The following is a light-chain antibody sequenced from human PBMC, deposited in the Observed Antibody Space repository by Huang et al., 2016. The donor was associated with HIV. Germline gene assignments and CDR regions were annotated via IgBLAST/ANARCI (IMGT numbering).Light chain of an antibody. Sequence: EIVLTQSPATLSLSPGERATLSCRASQRVRSYLAWYQQKPGQAPRLLIYDASNRATGIPARFSGSGSGTDFTITISSLEPEDFAVYYCQQRSIPLTFGGGTKVEIK. J-gene: IGKJ4*01. CDR1: QRVRSY. CDR2: DAS. V-gene: IGKV3-11*01. CDR3: QQRSIPLT.